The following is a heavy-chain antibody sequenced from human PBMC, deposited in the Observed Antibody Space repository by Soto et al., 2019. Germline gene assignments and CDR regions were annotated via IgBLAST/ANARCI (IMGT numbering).Heavy chain of an antibody. V-gene: IGHV5-51*01. CDR1: GFSFSKYT. CDR2: IHPGDSDT. J-gene: IGHJ6*02. Sequence: GESLKISCEGSGFSFSKYTVGWVRQIPGKGLEWMGIIHPGDSDTRYSPSFQGQVTISADKSISTAYLQWSSLKASDTAMYYCASHIRGPYSSSADVNYYYYGMDVWGQGTTVTVSS. CDR3: ASHIRGPYSSSADVNYYYYGMDV. D-gene: IGHD6-6*01.